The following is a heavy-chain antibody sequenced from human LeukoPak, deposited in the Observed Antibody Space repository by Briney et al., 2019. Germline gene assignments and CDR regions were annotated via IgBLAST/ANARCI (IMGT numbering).Heavy chain of an antibody. J-gene: IGHJ4*02. CDR1: GDSISSAAYS. Sequence: SQTLSLTCVVSGDSISSAAYSWSWIRQPPGKGLEWIGYIFHTGSTFYNPSLKSRVTISVDNSKNQFSLRLTSVTAADTAVYYCARDLGWGTTIYFDYWGQGTLVTVSS. D-gene: IGHD3-3*01. V-gene: IGHV4-30-2*01. CDR2: IFHTGST. CDR3: ARDLGWGTTIYFDY.